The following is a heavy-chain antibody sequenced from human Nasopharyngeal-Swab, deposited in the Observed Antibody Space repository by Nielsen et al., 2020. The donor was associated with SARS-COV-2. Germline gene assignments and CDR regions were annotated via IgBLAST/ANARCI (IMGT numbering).Heavy chain of an antibody. CDR2: ISWDSDNI. V-gene: IGHV3-9*01. CDR1: GFTFDDYA. Sequence: SLKISCAASGFTFDDYAIHWVRQAPGRGLEWVSGISWDSDNIGYADSVKGRFTISRDNAKNSLYLQMNSLRAEDTALYYCVKDNLLRAFDLWGQGTMVTVSS. D-gene: IGHD2-15*01. CDR3: VKDNLLRAFDL. J-gene: IGHJ3*01.